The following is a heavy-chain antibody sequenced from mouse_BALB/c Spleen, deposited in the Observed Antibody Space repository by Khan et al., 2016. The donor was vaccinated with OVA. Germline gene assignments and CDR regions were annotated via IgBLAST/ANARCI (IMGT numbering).Heavy chain of an antibody. V-gene: IGHV1S81*02. J-gene: IGHJ3*01. CDR1: GYTFTSFY. CDR3: VRSGYCNPFAY. D-gene: IGHD2-1*01. Sequence: QVQLKQSGAELVKPGASVKISCKASGYTFTSFYMYWVKQRPGQGLEWIGGINPSNGDTHFYEKFKSKATLTVDKSSTTAYMQFSSLTSEDSAVXYCVRSGYCNPFAYGGQGTLVTVSA. CDR2: INPSNGDT.